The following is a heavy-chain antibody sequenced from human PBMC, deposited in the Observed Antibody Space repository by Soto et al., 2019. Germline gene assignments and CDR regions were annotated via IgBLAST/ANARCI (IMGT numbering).Heavy chain of an antibody. CDR1: GIIFSDY. V-gene: IGHV3-11*01. J-gene: IGHJ5*02. CDR2: ISGSGRTI. CDR3: ARLPFPWGWFDP. Sequence: QVQLVESGGGLVKAGGSLRLSCAASGIIFSDYMSWVRQAPGKGLEWLSYISGSGRTIYSADSVKGRFTISRDNATNSLHLQMNNLRAEDTAVYYCARLPFPWGWFDPWGQGTLVTVSS. D-gene: IGHD3-16*01.